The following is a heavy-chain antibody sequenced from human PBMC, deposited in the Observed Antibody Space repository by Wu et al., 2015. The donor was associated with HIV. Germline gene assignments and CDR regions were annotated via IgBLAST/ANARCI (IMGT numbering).Heavy chain of an antibody. CDR2: IIPIFDRV. D-gene: IGHD5-12*01. CDR1: GGTFSSRA. V-gene: IGHV1-69*13. J-gene: IGHJ3*01. CDR3: VGPYTGYAYDTFNV. Sequence: QVHLIQSGAEVKKPGSSVKVSCTASGGTFSSRAISWVRQAPGQGLEWMGRIIPIFDRVHYKQKFQGRVVITADEATSTVYMEPSSLSSDDTAFYYCVGPYTGYAYDTFNVWGQGTLVTVSS.